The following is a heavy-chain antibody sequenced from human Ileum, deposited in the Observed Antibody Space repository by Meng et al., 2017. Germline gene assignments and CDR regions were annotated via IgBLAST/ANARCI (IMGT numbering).Heavy chain of an antibody. CDR1: RCTFTSYA. CDR3: ARCNGNWVSCFDY. V-gene: IGHV3-23*01. Sequence: LLELGEGLGQPWVSLQLTFAASRCTFTSYARSLVRQATGKGLEWVSSISGSGGSTYHADSLKGRFTISRDISKNTLCLQMNRLRAEDTAVYYCARCNGNWVSCFDYWGQGTLVTVSS. CDR2: ISGSGGST. D-gene: IGHD4-23*01. J-gene: IGHJ4*02.